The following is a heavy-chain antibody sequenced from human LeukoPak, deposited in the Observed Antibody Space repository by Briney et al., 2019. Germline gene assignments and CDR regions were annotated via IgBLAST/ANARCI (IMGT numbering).Heavy chain of an antibody. CDR1: GGSFSVYY. J-gene: IGHJ4*02. V-gene: IGHV4-34*01. CDR3: ARGETTVTTRAFDY. D-gene: IGHD4-17*01. Sequence: SETLSLTCAVYGGSFSVYYWSWIRQPPGKGLEWIGEINHSGSTNYNPSLKSRVTISVDTSKNQFSLKLSSVTAADTAVYYCARGETTVTTRAFDYWGQGTLVTVSS. CDR2: INHSGST.